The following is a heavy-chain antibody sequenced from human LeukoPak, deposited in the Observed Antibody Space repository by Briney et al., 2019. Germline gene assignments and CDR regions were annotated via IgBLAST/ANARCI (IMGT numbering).Heavy chain of an antibody. D-gene: IGHD3-22*01. CDR3: ARGGNYYDSSGSLSFYFDY. Sequence: SETLSLTCTVSGGSIGSYYWSWIRQPPGKGLEWIGYIYTSGSTNYNPSLKSRVTMSVDTSKNQFSLKLSSVTAADTAVYYCARGGNYYDSSGSLSFYFDYWGQGTLVTVSS. J-gene: IGHJ4*02. CDR1: GGSIGSYY. CDR2: IYTSGST. V-gene: IGHV4-4*08.